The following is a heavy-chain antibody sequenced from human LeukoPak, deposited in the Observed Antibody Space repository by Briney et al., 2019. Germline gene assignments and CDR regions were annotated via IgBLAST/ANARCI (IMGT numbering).Heavy chain of an antibody. CDR2: INRSGST. CDR3: ARGPVQTRRFDY. V-gene: IGHV4-34*01. J-gene: IGHJ4*02. Sequence: SETLSLTCAAYGGSFSGYYWSWIRQPPGKGLEWIGEINRSGSTNYNPSLKSRVTISVDTSKNQFSLKLSSVTAADTAVYYCARGPVQTRRFDYWGQGTLVTVSS. CDR1: GGSFSGYY.